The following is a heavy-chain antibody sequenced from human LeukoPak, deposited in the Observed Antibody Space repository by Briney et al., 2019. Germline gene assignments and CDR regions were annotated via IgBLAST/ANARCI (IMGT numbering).Heavy chain of an antibody. CDR1: GFTFSSYW. Sequence: GGSLRLSCAASGFTFSSYWMSWVRQAPGKGLEWVANIKQDGSEKYYVGSVKGRFTISRDNAKNSLYLQMNSLRAEDTAVYYCAREGWFGELIWDAFDIWGQGTMVTVSS. CDR2: IKQDGSEK. CDR3: AREGWFGELIWDAFDI. V-gene: IGHV3-7*01. D-gene: IGHD3-10*01. J-gene: IGHJ3*02.